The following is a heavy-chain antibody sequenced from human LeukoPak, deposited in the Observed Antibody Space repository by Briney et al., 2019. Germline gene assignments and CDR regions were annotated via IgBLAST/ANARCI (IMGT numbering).Heavy chain of an antibody. D-gene: IGHD3-9*01. Sequence: GGSLRLSCAASGFIFGRYSLTWVRQAPGKGLEWVANINEDGSETYYVDSVKGRFTLSRDNSKNTLYLQMNSLRAEDTAVYYCAKDQYDILTGYYNDWGQGTLVTVSS. CDR3: AKDQYDILTGYYND. CDR2: INEDGSET. V-gene: IGHV3-7*03. J-gene: IGHJ4*02. CDR1: GFIFGRYS.